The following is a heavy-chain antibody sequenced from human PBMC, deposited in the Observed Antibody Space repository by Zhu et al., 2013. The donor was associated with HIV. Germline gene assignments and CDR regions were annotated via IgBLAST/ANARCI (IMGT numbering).Heavy chain of an antibody. CDR3: ARRPYFFDH. J-gene: IGHJ4*02. V-gene: IGHV4-4*02. CDR2: VYHSGST. CDR1: GGSISSTDW. Sequence: QVQLQESGPGLVKPSGTLSLTCAVSGGSISSTDWWSWVRQPPGKGLEWIGEVYHSGSTSYNPSLRTRLTISVDKSKNQFSLNLRSVTAADTAVYYCARRPYFFDHWGQGTLVTVSS.